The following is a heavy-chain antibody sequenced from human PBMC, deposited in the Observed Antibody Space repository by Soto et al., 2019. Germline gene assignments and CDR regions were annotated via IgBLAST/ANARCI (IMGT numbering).Heavy chain of an antibody. CDR3: AREYSYGYHWFDP. D-gene: IGHD5-18*01. Sequence: SVKVSCKASGGTFSSYAISWVRQAPGQGLEWMGGIIPIFGTANYAQKFQGRVTITADESTSTAYMELSSLRSEDTAVYYCAREYSYGYHWFDPWGRGTLVTVSS. J-gene: IGHJ5*02. CDR2: IIPIFGTA. CDR1: GGTFSSYA. V-gene: IGHV1-69*13.